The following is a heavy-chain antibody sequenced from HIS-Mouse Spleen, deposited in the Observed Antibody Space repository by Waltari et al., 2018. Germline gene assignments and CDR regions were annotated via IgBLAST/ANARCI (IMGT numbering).Heavy chain of an antibody. Sequence: QVQLQQWGAGLLKPSETLSLTCAAYGGSFSGYYWSWIRQPPGTGLEWIGEINHSGSTNYNPSLKSRVTISVDTSKNQFSLKLSSVTAADTAVYYCARECCGGDCYSRDAFDIWGQGTMVTVSS. D-gene: IGHD2-21*02. CDR3: ARECCGGDCYSRDAFDI. CDR1: GGSFSGYY. J-gene: IGHJ3*02. V-gene: IGHV4-34*01. CDR2: INHSGST.